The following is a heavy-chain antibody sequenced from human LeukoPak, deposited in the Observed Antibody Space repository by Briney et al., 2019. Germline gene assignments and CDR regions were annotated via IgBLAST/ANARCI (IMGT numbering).Heavy chain of an antibody. Sequence: GGSLRLSCAASGFTVSSNYMSWVRQAPGKGLEWVAFIRYDGSNKYYADSVKGRFTISRDNSKNTLYLQMNSLRAEDTAVYYCAKDSGYCSGGSCFYMDVWGKGTTVTVSS. CDR2: IRYDGSNK. CDR1: GFTVSSNY. D-gene: IGHD2-15*01. V-gene: IGHV3-30*02. J-gene: IGHJ6*03. CDR3: AKDSGYCSGGSCFYMDV.